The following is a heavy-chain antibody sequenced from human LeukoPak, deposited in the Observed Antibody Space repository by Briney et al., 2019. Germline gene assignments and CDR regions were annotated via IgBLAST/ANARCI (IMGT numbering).Heavy chain of an antibody. D-gene: IGHD6-13*01. Sequence: SQTLSLTCTVSGGSISSGDYYWSWIRQPPGTGLEWIGYIHYSGSTNYNPSLKSRVTLSVDTSKNQFSLKLSSVTAADTAVYYCARHGGGYGSSWPYWGQGTLVTVSS. CDR2: IHYSGST. CDR3: ARHGGGYGSSWPY. J-gene: IGHJ4*02. V-gene: IGHV4-30-4*01. CDR1: GGSISSGDYY.